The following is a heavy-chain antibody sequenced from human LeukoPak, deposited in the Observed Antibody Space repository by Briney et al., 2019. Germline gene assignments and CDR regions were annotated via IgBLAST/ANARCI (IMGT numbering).Heavy chain of an antibody. CDR1: GFTFSSYS. CDR3: ARDMWQPPPNFDY. V-gene: IGHV3-21*01. CDR2: ISSSSSYI. Sequence: GGSLRLSCAASGFTFSSYSMNWVRQAPGKGLEWVSSISSSSSYIYYADSVKGRFTISRDNAKNSLSLQMNSLRAEDTAVYYCARDMWQPPPNFDYWGQGTLVTVSS. D-gene: IGHD2-21*01. J-gene: IGHJ4*02.